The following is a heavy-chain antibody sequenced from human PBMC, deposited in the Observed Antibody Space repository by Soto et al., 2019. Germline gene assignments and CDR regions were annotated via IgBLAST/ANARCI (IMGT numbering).Heavy chain of an antibody. CDR2: INPNSGGT. CDR3: ARDLVPGYTGFSDY. CDR1: GYTFTGYY. Sequence: ASVKVSCKASGYTFTGYYMHWVRQAPGQGLEWMGWINPNSGGTNYAQKFQGWVTMTRDTSISTAYMELRSLTSDDTAVYYCARDLVPGYTGFSDYWGQGTLVTVSS. D-gene: IGHD5-12*01. V-gene: IGHV1-2*04. J-gene: IGHJ4*02.